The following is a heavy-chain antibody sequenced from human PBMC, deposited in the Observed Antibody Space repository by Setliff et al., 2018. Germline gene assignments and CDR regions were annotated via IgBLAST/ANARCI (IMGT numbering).Heavy chain of an antibody. CDR3: ARDESPQDSLDSKTYYYDALDV. V-gene: IGHV3-7*01. J-gene: IGHJ3*01. CDR2: IQEDGGQE. Sequence: PGGSLRLSCAASGFTFSSYWMTWVRQAPGKGLEWVANIQEDGGQENYVDSVKGRFTISRDNTENSVFLQMNSLRVEDTAVYYCARDESPQDSLDSKTYYYDALDVWGQGTMVTV. D-gene: IGHD3-22*01. CDR1: GFTFSSYW.